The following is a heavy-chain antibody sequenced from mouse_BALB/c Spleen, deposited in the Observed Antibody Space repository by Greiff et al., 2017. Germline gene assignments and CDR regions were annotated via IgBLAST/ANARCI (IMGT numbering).Heavy chain of an antibody. CDR1: GYTFTDYY. V-gene: IGHV1-77*01. D-gene: IGHD3-1*01. J-gene: IGHJ4*01. Sequence: QVQLQQSGAELARPGASVKLSCKASGYTFTDYYINWVKQKTGQGLEWIGEIYPGSGNTYYNEKFKGKATLTADKSSSTAYMQLSSLTSEDSAVYFCARGLGLRGYYAMDYWGQGTSVTVSS. CDR3: ARGLGLRGYYAMDY. CDR2: IYPGSGNT.